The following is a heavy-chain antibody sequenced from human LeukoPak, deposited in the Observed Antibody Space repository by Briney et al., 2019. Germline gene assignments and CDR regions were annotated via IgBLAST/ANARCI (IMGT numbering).Heavy chain of an antibody. CDR3: ARRTVTGTYDY. CDR2: INTDGSET. Sequence: GGSLKLSCAASGFTLNNYWMHWVRQAPGKGLLWVSRINTDGSETAYADSVKGRFTISRDNVKNTLYLQMNSLRAEDMAVYYCARRTVTGTYDYWGQGTLVTVSS. V-gene: IGHV3-74*01. CDR1: GFTLNNYW. D-gene: IGHD1-1*01. J-gene: IGHJ4*02.